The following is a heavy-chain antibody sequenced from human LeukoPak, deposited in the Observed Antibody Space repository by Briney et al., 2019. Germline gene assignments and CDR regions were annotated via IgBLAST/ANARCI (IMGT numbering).Heavy chain of an antibody. CDR2: ISYDGSNK. CDR1: GFTFSSYG. CDR3: ARDGMYV. J-gene: IGHJ6*02. Sequence: GGSLRLSCAASGFTFSSYGMHWVRQAPGKGLEWGAVISYDGSNKYYADSVKGRFTISRDNSKNTLYLQMNSLRAEDTAVYYCARDGMYVWGQGTTVTVSS. V-gene: IGHV3-30*03.